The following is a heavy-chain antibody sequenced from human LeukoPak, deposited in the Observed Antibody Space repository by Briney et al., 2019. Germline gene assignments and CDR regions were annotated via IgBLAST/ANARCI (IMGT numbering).Heavy chain of an antibody. CDR3: ARRSVAVRGFDY. V-gene: IGHV4-4*02. D-gene: IGHD3-10*01. Sequence: PSETLSLTCTISGGSISSSNWWSWVRQPPGKGLDWIGEIFHSGSTNYNPSLKSRVTISVDESKNQFSLKLSSVTAADTAVYYCARRSVAVRGFDYWGQGTLVTVSS. CDR1: GGSISSSNW. J-gene: IGHJ4*02. CDR2: IFHSGST.